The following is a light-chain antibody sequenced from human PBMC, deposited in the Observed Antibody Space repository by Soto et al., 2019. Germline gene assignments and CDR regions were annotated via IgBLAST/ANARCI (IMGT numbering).Light chain of an antibody. J-gene: IGKJ4*01. V-gene: IGKV3-15*01. Sequence: ETVMTQSPATLRVAPGEGATLSCRASRSISSSLAWYQQKPGRAPRLLIYGASTRATDIPARFSGSGSGTEFTLTISSLQSEDFAIYYCQQYKYWPLAFGGGTRVEIK. CDR3: QQYKYWPLA. CDR1: RSISSS. CDR2: GAS.